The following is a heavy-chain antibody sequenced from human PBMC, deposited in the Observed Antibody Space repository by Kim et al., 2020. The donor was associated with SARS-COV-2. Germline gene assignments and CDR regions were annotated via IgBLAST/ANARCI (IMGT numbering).Heavy chain of an antibody. J-gene: IGHJ4*01. Sequence: YAESVKGRFSISRDTSKNTLYLQMDSLRAEDTAVYYCAKDGWCGELLLDFWGQGTLVTVSS. CDR3: AKDGWCGELLLDF. D-gene: IGHD3-10*01. V-gene: IGHV3-23*01.